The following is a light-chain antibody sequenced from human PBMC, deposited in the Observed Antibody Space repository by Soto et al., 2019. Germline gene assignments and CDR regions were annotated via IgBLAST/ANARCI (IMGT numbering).Light chain of an antibody. CDR1: QSVSSTY. CDR2: DVS. J-gene: IGKJ5*01. V-gene: IGKV3-20*01. CDR3: QQYGSSPT. Sequence: IVLTQSPGTLSLSPGKRATLSCRASQSVSSTYLAWYQQKPGQAPRILIYDVSSRTTDIPDRFSGSGSGTDFTLTISRLEHEDVAVYYCQQYGSSPTFGQGTRLEIK.